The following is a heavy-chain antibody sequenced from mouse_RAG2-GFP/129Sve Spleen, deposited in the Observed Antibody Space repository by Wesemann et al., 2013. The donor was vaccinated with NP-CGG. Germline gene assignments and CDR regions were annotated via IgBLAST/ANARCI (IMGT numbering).Heavy chain of an antibody. Sequence: EVQLQQSGAELVRSGASVKLSCTASGFNIKDYYMHWVKQRPEQGLEWIGWIDPENGDTEYAPKFQGKATMTADTSSNTAYLQLSSLTSEDTAVYYCNARYGYDFDYWGQGTTLTVSS. J-gene: IGHJ2*01. V-gene: IGHV14-4*02. CDR2: IDPENGDT. CDR1: GFNIKDYY. CDR3: NARYGYDFDY. D-gene: IGHD2-2*01.